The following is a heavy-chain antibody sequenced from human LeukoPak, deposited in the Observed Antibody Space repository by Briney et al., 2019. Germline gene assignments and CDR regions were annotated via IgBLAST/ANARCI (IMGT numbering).Heavy chain of an antibody. CDR2: INHSGST. D-gene: IGHD1-14*01. CDR1: X. V-gene: IGHV4-34*01. Sequence: XXSXXRQXPRXXLEWIGEINHSGSTNYNPSLKSRVTISVDTSRNQFSLKLSSVTAADTAVYYCARQPEDSRVFKYWGQGTQVTVSS. J-gene: IGHJ4*02. CDR3: ARQPEDSRVFKY.